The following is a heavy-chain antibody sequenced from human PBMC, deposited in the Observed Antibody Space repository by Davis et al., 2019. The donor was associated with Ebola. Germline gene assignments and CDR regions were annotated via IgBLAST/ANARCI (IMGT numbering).Heavy chain of an antibody. D-gene: IGHD6-19*01. V-gene: IGHV4-59*12. Sequence: MPSETLSLTCSVFGGSMRGYNWGWIRQVPGKGLVWIGYIYNSGSTDYNPSLKSRVTISADTSKNQFSLKLSSVTAADTAVYYCARAYSSGWYYFDYWGQGTLVTVSS. J-gene: IGHJ4*02. CDR1: GGSMRGYN. CDR2: IYNSGST. CDR3: ARAYSSGWYYFDY.